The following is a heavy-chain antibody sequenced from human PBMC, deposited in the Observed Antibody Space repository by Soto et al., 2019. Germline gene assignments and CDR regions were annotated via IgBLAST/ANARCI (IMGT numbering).Heavy chain of an antibody. CDR1: GGSISSYY. CDR3: AREGYGSGSYGDY. J-gene: IGHJ4*02. V-gene: IGHV4-59*01. Sequence: QVQLQESGPGLVKPSETLSLTCTVSGGSISSYYWSWIRQPPGKGLEWIGYIYYSGSTNYNPSLQSRVTISVDTSKNQFSLKLSSVTAADTAVYYCAREGYGSGSYGDYWGQGTLVTVSS. CDR2: IYYSGST. D-gene: IGHD3-10*01.